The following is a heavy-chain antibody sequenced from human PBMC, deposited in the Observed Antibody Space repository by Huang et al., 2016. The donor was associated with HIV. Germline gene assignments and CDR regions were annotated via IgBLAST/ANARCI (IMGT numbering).Heavy chain of an antibody. V-gene: IGHV1-69*13. CDR1: GGTFSSYA. CDR3: ARARGYYDSSVSYYFDY. CDR2: IIPICGSA. J-gene: IGHJ4*02. Sequence: QVQLVQSGAEVKKPGSSVKVSCKASGGTFSSYAISWVRQATGHGLEWRGGIIPICGSANYAQKFPGRVTITADESTSTAYMELSSLRSEDTAVYYCARARGYYDSSVSYYFDYWGQGTLVTVSS. D-gene: IGHD3-22*01.